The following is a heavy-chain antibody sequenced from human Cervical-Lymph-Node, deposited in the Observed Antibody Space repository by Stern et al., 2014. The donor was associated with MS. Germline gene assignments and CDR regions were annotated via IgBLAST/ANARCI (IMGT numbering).Heavy chain of an antibody. Sequence: QVQLVQSGTEVKKPGASVKVSCKASGYTFTKYFIHWVRQAPGQGLEWMGIINPSGGSTSYAQKFQGRVTMTRDTSTSTVYMELSSLRSEDTAVYYCAREVAGHRLGMMDVWGQGTTVTVSS. CDR2: INPSGGST. CDR1: GYTFTKYF. CDR3: AREVAGHRLGMMDV. J-gene: IGHJ6*02. D-gene: IGHD6-19*01. V-gene: IGHV1-46*01.